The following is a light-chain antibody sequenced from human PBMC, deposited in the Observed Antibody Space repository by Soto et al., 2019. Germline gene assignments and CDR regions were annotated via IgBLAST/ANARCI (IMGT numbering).Light chain of an antibody. Sequence: EILMTQSPATLSVSPGERATLSCRASHSVSTNLAWYQQKPGQAPRLLIFGASTRATGIPARFSGSGSGTEFTLTISSLQSDDFVVYYCQQYTNGPPWTFGQGTKVDMK. V-gene: IGKV3-15*01. CDR2: GAS. CDR3: QQYTNGPPWT. J-gene: IGKJ1*01. CDR1: HSVSTN.